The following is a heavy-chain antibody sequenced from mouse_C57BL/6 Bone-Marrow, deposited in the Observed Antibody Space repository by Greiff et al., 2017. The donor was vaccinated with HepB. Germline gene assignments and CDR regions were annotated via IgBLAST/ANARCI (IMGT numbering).Heavy chain of an antibody. J-gene: IGHJ2*01. D-gene: IGHD1-1*01. V-gene: IGHV14-4*01. CDR3: TLYYYGLY. Sequence: VQLQQSGAELVRPGASVKLSCTASGFNIKDDYMHWVKQRPEQGLEWIGWIDPENGDTEYASKFQGKATITADTSSNTAYLQLSSLTSEDTAVYYCTLYYYGLYWGQGTTLTVSS. CDR2: IDPENGDT. CDR1: GFNIKDDY.